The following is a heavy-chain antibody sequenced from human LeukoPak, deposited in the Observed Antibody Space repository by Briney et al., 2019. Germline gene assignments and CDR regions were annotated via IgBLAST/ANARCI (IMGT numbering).Heavy chain of an antibody. Sequence: GGSLRLSCAASGFTFSSYAMSWVRQAPGKGLEWVSAISGSGGSAYYADSVKGRFTISRDNSKNTLYLQMNSLRAEDTAVYYCAKANSYGYRLCFDYWGQGTLVTVSS. CDR3: AKANSYGYRLCFDY. J-gene: IGHJ4*02. V-gene: IGHV3-23*01. CDR2: ISGSGGSA. D-gene: IGHD5-18*01. CDR1: GFTFSSYA.